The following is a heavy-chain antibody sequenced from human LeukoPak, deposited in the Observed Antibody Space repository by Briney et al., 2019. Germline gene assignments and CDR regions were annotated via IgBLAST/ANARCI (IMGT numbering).Heavy chain of an antibody. CDR3: ARGQVDFWSGYHDY. D-gene: IGHD3-3*01. V-gene: IGHV4-34*01. CDR2: INHSGST. J-gene: IGHJ4*02. Sequence: SETLSLTCAVYGRSFSGYYWSWIRQPPGKGLEWIGEINHSGSTNYNPSLKSRVTISVDTSKNQFSLKLSSVTAADTAVYYCARGQVDFWSGYHDYWGQGTLVTVSS. CDR1: GRSFSGYY.